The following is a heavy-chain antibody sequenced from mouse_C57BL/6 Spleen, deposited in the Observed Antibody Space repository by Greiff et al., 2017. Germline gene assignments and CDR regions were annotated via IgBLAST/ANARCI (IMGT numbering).Heavy chain of an antibody. V-gene: IGHV1-18*01. CDR2: INPNNGGT. J-gene: IGHJ1*03. CDR1: GYTFTDYN. CDR3: ARDDLDYGSSYGYFDV. Sequence: VQLQQSGPELVKPGASVKIPCKASGYTFTDYNLAWVKQSHGKSLEWIGDINPNNGGTIYNQKFKGKATLTVDRSSSTAYMELRSLTSEDTAVYYCARDDLDYGSSYGYFDVWGTGTTVTVSS. D-gene: IGHD1-1*01.